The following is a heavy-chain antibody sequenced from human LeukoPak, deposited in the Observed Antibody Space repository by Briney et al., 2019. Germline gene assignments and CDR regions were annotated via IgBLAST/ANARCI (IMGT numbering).Heavy chain of an antibody. V-gene: IGHV1-46*01. J-gene: IGHJ5*02. D-gene: IGHD6-13*01. CDR2: INPSGGST. CDR1: GYTFTSYY. CDR3: ARSSGIAAADDWFDP. Sequence: ASVKVSCKASGYTFTSYYMHWVRQAPGQGLEWMGIINPSGGSTSYAQKFQGRVTMTRDTSTSTVYMELSSLRSEDTAVYYCARSSGIAAADDWFDPWGQGTLVTVSS.